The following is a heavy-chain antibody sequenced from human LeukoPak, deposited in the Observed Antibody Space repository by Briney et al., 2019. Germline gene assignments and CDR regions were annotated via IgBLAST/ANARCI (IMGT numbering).Heavy chain of an antibody. D-gene: IGHD6-13*01. Sequence: GGSLRLSCAASGFTVSSNYMSWVRQAPGKGLEWVSVIYSGGSTYYADSVKGRFTISRDNSKNTLYLQMNSLRAEDTAVYYCASPLGYSSSWYLVYMDVWGKGTTVTVSS. CDR1: GFTVSSNY. J-gene: IGHJ6*03. CDR2: IYSGGST. V-gene: IGHV3-53*01. CDR3: ASPLGYSSSWYLVYMDV.